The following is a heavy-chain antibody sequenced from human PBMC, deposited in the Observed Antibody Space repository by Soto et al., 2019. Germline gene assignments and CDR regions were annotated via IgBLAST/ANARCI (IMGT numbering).Heavy chain of an antibody. CDR3: ARVSGTLERYSDLDY. CDR1: GFIFSSYS. V-gene: IGHV3-21*06. J-gene: IGHJ4*02. D-gene: IGHD1-1*01. Sequence: EVQLVESGGGLVKPGGSLRLSCAASGFIFSSYSMNWVRQAPGKGLEWVSSISPRSDYIYFADSMRGRFTISRDNAQNSLYLHMNHLRAEDTAVYHCARVSGTLERYSDLDYWGQGNLVTVSS. CDR2: ISPRSDYI.